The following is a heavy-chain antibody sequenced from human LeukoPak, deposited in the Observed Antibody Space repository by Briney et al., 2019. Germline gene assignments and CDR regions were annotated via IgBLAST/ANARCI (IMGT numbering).Heavy chain of an antibody. CDR1: GGTFSSYA. V-gene: IGHV1-69*13. Sequence: SVKVSSKASGGTFSSYAISWVRQAPGQGLEWMGGIIPIFGTANYAQKFQGRVTITADESTSTAYMELSSLRSEDTAVYYCARDPEGYYGSGSYWDYWGQGTLVTVSS. D-gene: IGHD3-10*01. CDR3: ARDPEGYYGSGSYWDY. J-gene: IGHJ4*02. CDR2: IIPIFGTA.